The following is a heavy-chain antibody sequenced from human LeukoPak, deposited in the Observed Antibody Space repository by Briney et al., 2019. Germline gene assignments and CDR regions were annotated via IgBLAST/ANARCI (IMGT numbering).Heavy chain of an antibody. Sequence: TGGSLRLSCAASRFTFSTYWMTWVRQAPGKGLEWVANIKQDGSEKYYVDSVKGRFTISRDNAKNSLYLQMNSLRAEDTAVYYCARNSWPFDYWGQGTLVTVSS. J-gene: IGHJ4*02. CDR1: RFTFSTYW. V-gene: IGHV3-7*01. CDR3: ARNSWPFDY. CDR2: IKQDGSEK. D-gene: IGHD1/OR15-1a*01.